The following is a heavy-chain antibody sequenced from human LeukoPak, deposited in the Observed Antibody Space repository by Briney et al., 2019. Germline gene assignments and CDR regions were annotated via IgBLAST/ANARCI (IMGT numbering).Heavy chain of an antibody. D-gene: IGHD1-1*01. CDR1: GYSISSGYY. J-gene: IGHJ6*03. CDR3: ARTTYYYYMDV. CDR2: IYHSGST. Sequence: SETLSLTCTVSGYSISSGYYWGWIRQPPGKGLEWIGSIYHSGSTYYSPSLKSRVTISLDTSRNQFSLKLNSVTAADTAVYYCARTTYYYYMDVWGKGTTVTISS. V-gene: IGHV4-38-2*02.